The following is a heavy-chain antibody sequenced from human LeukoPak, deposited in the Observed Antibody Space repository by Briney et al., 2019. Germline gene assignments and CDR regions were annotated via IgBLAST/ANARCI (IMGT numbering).Heavy chain of an antibody. CDR2: IHYSGST. Sequence: SETLSLTCTVSGGSISSGSYYWSWIRQPPGKGLEWIGYIHYSGSTNHNPSLKSRVTISIDTSKNQISLRLTSVTAADTAVYYCAGYGNYWDWYFDLWGRGTLVTVSS. J-gene: IGHJ2*01. CDR3: AGYGNYWDWYFDL. D-gene: IGHD4-11*01. CDR1: GGSISSGSYY. V-gene: IGHV4-61*01.